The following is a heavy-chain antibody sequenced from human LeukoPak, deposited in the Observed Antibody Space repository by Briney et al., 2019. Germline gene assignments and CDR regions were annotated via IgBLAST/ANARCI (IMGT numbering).Heavy chain of an antibody. V-gene: IGHV3-23*01. D-gene: IGHD6-19*01. CDR2: IRGSGGGT. J-gene: IGHJ4*02. Sequence: PEGSLRLSCAASGFTFNSYAMSWVRQAPGKGLEWVSAIRGSGGGTYYADSVKGRFTISRDNSKNTLYLQMNSLRDEDTALYYCAKAGIGVVGYFDYWGQGTLVTVSS. CDR1: GFTFNSYA. CDR3: AKAGIGVVGYFDY.